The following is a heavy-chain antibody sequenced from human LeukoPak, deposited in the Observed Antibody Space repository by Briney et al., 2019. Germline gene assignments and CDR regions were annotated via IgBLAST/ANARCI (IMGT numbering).Heavy chain of an antibody. Sequence: SVKVSCKASGGTFSSYAISWVRQAPGQGLECMGRIIPILGIANYAQKFQGRVTITADKSTSTAYMELSSLRYEDTAVYYCARDYSTAAGGPGYGMDVWGQGTTVTVSS. CDR2: IIPILGIA. D-gene: IGHD2-21*01. CDR1: GGTFSSYA. J-gene: IGHJ6*02. V-gene: IGHV1-69*04. CDR3: ARDYSTAAGGPGYGMDV.